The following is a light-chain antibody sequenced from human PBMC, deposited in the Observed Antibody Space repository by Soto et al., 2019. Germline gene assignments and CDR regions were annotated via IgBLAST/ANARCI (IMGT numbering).Light chain of an antibody. CDR1: QSVSSN. CDR3: QQYSIWRT. Sequence: EIVLTQSPGTLSLSPGERSTLSCRATQSVSSNYLAWYQQKAGQAPRLLIYGASTRATGIPARFSGSGSGTEFTLTISSLQSEDFAVYYCQQYSIWRTFGQGTKVDIK. V-gene: IGKV3-15*01. CDR2: GAS. J-gene: IGKJ1*01.